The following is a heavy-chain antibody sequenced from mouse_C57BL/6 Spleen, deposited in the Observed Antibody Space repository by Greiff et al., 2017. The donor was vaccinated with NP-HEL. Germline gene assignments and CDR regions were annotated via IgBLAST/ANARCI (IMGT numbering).Heavy chain of an antibody. Sequence: VQLPQSGAELVKPGASVKISCKASGYAFSSYWMNWVKQRPGKGLEWIGQIYPGDGDTNYNGKFKGKATLTADKSSSTAYMQLSSLTSEDSAVYFCARAATVVAQGFDSWGQGTTLTVSS. CDR2: IYPGDGDT. CDR3: ARAATVVAQGFDS. V-gene: IGHV1-80*01. J-gene: IGHJ2*01. D-gene: IGHD1-1*01. CDR1: GYAFSSYW.